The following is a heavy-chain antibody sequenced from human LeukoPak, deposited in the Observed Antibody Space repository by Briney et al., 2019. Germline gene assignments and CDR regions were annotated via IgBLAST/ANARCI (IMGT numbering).Heavy chain of an antibody. CDR3: ARDQGAWGYGYNFDY. V-gene: IGHV3-48*01. CDR1: GFTFSNAW. Sequence: GGSLRLSCAASGFTFSNAWMSWVRQAPGKGLEWVSYISSGTSTIYYADSVKGRFTISRDNSKNTLHLQMISLRAEDTAVYYCARDQGAWGYGYNFDYWGQGTLVTVSS. D-gene: IGHD3-16*01. CDR2: ISSGTSTI. J-gene: IGHJ4*02.